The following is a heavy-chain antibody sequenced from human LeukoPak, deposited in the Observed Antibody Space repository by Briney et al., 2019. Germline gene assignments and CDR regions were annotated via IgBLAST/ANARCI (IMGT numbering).Heavy chain of an antibody. V-gene: IGHV3-21*01. Sequence: GGSLRLSCAASGFTFSSYSMNWVRQAPGKGLEWVSSISSSSSYIYYADSVKGRFTISRDNAKNSLYLQMNSLRAEDTAVYYCARGDLDYYDSSGYYYGDAFDIWGQGTMVTVSS. CDR1: GFTFSSYS. CDR2: ISSSSSYI. CDR3: ARGDLDYYDSSGYYYGDAFDI. D-gene: IGHD3-22*01. J-gene: IGHJ3*02.